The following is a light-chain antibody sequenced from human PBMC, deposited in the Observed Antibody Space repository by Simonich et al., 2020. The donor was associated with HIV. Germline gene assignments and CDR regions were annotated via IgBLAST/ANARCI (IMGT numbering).Light chain of an antibody. CDR2: GAS. V-gene: IGKV3-15*01. CDR1: QSVSSN. Sequence: EILMTQSPATLSVSPGERATLACRTSQSVSSNLAWYQHKPGQAPRLLIYGASTRATGIPARFSGSGSGTDFTLTISRLEPEDFAVYYCQQYGRALTFGGGTKVEIK. CDR3: QQYGRALT. J-gene: IGKJ4*01.